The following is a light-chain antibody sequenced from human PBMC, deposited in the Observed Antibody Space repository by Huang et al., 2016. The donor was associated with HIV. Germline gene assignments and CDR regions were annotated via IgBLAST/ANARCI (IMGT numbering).Light chain of an antibody. CDR1: QSISSW. CDR2: KAS. V-gene: IGKV1-5*03. Sequence: DIQMTQSPSTLSASVGDRVTITCRASQSISSWLAWYQQKPGKAPKLLIYKASSLESGVPSRFSGSVSGTEFTLTISSLQPDDFAIYYCHQYNRFSPWTFGQGTKLEIK. CDR3: HQYNRFSPWT. J-gene: IGKJ2*02.